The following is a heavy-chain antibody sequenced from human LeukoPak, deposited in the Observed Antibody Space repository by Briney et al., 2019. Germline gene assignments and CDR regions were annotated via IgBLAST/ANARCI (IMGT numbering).Heavy chain of an antibody. CDR1: GFTFSSYS. CDR2: ISSSSTTI. CDR3: ARDEGVVRGVIID. Sequence: GGSLRLSCAASGFTFSSYSMMWVRQAPGKGLEWVSYISSSSTTIHYADSVKGRFTISRDNAKNSVYLQMNSLRAEDTAVYYCARDEGVVRGVIIDWGQGALVTVSS. D-gene: IGHD3-10*01. J-gene: IGHJ4*02. V-gene: IGHV3-48*01.